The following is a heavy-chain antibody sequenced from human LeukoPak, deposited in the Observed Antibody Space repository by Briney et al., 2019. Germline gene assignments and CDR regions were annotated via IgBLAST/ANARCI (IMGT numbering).Heavy chain of an antibody. V-gene: IGHV1-8*01. CDR3: ARGNSGVPAAIRFVWHAPGNWFDP. CDR1: GYTFASYD. Sequence: GASVKVSCKDSGYTFASYDINWVRQATGQGLEWMGWMNPNSGNTGYAQKFQGRVTMTRNTSISTAYMELSSLRSEDTAVYYCARGNSGVPAAIRFVWHAPGNWFDPWGQGTLVTVSS. J-gene: IGHJ5*02. CDR2: MNPNSGNT. D-gene: IGHD2-2*02.